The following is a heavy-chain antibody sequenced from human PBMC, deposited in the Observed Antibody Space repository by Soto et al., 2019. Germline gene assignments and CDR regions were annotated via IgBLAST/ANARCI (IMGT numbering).Heavy chain of an antibody. CDR1: GFTFSSYW. Sequence: GGSLRLSCAASGFTFSSYWMHWVRQAPGKGLVWVSRINSDGSSTSYADSVKGRFTISRDNAKNTLYLQMNSLRAEDTAVYYCVRSGSYFMNGMDFWGQGTTVPVAS. V-gene: IGHV3-74*01. D-gene: IGHD1-26*01. CDR3: VRSGSYFMNGMDF. CDR2: INSDGSST. J-gene: IGHJ6*02.